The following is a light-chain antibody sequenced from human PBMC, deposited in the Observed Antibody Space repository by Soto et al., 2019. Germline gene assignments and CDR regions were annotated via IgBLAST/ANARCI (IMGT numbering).Light chain of an antibody. CDR1: QSVSGY. Sequence: EIVLTQSPATLSLSPGESATLSCRASQSVSGYLAWYQQKPGQAPRLLIYDASKRATGIPARFSGSGFGTDFTLTISSLEPEDFAVYYCQQRSKWRTFGQGTKVEIK. CDR2: DAS. CDR3: QQRSKWRT. V-gene: IGKV3-11*01. J-gene: IGKJ1*01.